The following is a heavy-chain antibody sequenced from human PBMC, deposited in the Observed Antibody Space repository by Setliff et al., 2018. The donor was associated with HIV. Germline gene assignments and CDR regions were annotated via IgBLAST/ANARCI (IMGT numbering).Heavy chain of an antibody. V-gene: IGHV1-69*10. CDR2: IIPILGIA. Sequence: SVKVSCKASGGTFSSYAISWVRQAPGQGLEWMGGIIPILGIANYAQKFQGRVTITRDTSASTAYMDLSSLRSEDTAVYYCARDLTTFDAFDIWGQGTMVTVSS. CDR1: GGTFSSYA. J-gene: IGHJ3*02. CDR3: ARDLTTFDAFDI. D-gene: IGHD4-17*01.